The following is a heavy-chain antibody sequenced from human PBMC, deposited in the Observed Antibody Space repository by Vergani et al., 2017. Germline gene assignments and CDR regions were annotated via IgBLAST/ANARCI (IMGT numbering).Heavy chain of an antibody. D-gene: IGHD3-22*01. CDR2: ISYDGSNK. CDR1: GFTFSSYG. CDR3: AKAAGYSQR. Sequence: QVQLVESGGGVVQPGRSLRLSCAASGFTFSSYGMHWVRQAPGKGLEWVAVISYDGSNKYYADSVKGRFTISRDNSTNTLYLQMSSLRAEDTAVYYCAKAAGYSQRWGQGSLVTVSS. J-gene: IGHJ4*02. V-gene: IGHV3-30*18.